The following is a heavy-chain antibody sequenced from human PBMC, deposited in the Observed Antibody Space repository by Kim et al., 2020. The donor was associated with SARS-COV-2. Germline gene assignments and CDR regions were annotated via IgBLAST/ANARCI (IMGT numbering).Heavy chain of an antibody. Sequence: SETLSLTCTVSGGSISSSSYYWGWIRQPPGKGLEWIGSIYYSGSTYYNPSLKSRVTISVDTSKNQFSLKLSSVTAADTAVYYCARDVEGSTGVGHYYYYYGMDVWGQGTTVTVSS. CDR3: ARDVEGSTGVGHYYYYYGMDV. J-gene: IGHJ6*02. CDR2: IYYSGST. CDR1: GGSISSSSYY. V-gene: IGHV4-39*07. D-gene: IGHD3-10*01.